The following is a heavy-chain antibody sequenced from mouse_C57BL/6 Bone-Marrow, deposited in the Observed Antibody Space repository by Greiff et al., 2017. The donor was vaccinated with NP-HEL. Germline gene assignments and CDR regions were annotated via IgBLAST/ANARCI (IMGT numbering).Heavy chain of an antibody. D-gene: IGHD4-1*01. Sequence: EVNLVESGGDLVKPGGSLKLSCAASGFTFSSYGMSWVRQTPDKRLAWVATLSSGGSYTYYPDSVKGRFTISRDNAKNTLYLQMSSLKSEDTAMYYCARLANWDPYYFDYWGQGTTLTVSS. CDR1: GFTFSSYG. J-gene: IGHJ2*01. CDR3: ARLANWDPYYFDY. CDR2: LSSGGSYT. V-gene: IGHV5-6*01.